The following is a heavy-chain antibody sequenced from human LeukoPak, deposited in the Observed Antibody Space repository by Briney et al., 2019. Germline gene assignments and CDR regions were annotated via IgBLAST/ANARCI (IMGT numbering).Heavy chain of an antibody. J-gene: IGHJ4*02. V-gene: IGHV4-59*08. CDR2: MYYSGSA. CDR3: ARSTFSSNWNL. D-gene: IGHD6-13*01. Sequence: TSETLSLTCTVSGGSITDYYWSWIRHSSGKGLEWIGYMYYSGSAYYSPSLKTRVTISVDTSKNQFSLKLTSVTAADTAVYYCARSTFSSNWNLWGQGTLVTVSS. CDR1: GGSITDYY.